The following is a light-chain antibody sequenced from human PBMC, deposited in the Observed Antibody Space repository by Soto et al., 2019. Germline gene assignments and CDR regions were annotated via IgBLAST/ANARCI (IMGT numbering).Light chain of an antibody. CDR3: SSYAGAVV. CDR2: EGS. Sequence: QSALTQPASVSGSPGQSITISCTGTSSDVRSYNLVSWYQHHPGKAPKLMICEGSNRPSGVSTRFSGSKSGNTASLTISGLQAEDEADYYCSSYAGAVVFGGGTKVTVL. CDR1: SSDVRSYNL. V-gene: IGLV2-23*01. J-gene: IGLJ2*01.